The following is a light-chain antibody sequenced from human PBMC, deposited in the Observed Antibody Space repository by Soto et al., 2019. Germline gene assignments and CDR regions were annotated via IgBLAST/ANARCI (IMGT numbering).Light chain of an antibody. CDR2: DAS. CDR1: QRISRF. Sequence: DIQMTQSLSTLSASVGDRFAVTCRASQRISRFVAWYQQKPGKEPKLRIYDASSLESGVPSRFSGSGPGTEFTPTISSLQPDDFATYSCQQDNSYPGAFGQGTKVDI. J-gene: IGKJ1*01. V-gene: IGKV1-5*01. CDR3: QQDNSYPGA.